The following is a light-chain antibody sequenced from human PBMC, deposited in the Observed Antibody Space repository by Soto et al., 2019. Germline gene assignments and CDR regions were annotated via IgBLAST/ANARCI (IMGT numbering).Light chain of an antibody. J-gene: IGKJ3*01. Sequence: DIVLTQSPAPLSLSPGERATLSCRASQSVGTYLACYQQKPGQAPRLLIYDASNRATGIPARFSGTGSGTDFTLTISTLEPEDFAVYYCQQRTNWPPFTFGPGTKVEI. CDR1: QSVGTY. CDR3: QQRTNWPPFT. CDR2: DAS. V-gene: IGKV3-11*01.